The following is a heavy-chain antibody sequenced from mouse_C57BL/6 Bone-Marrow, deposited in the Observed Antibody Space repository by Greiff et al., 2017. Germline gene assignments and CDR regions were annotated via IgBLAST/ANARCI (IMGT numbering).Heavy chain of an antibody. V-gene: IGHV5-17*01. Sequence: EVKLVESGGGLVKPGGSLKLSCAASGFTFSDYGMHWVRQAPEKGLEWVAYISSGSSTIYYADTVKGRFTISRDNAKNTLFLQMTSLRSEDTAMYYCARGDYGSSYGDFDYWGQGTTLTVSS. CDR1: GFTFSDYG. CDR2: ISSGSSTI. J-gene: IGHJ2*01. CDR3: ARGDYGSSYGDFDY. D-gene: IGHD1-1*01.